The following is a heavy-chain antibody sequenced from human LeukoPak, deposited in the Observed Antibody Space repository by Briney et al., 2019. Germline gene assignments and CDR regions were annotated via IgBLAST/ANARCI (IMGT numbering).Heavy chain of an antibody. Sequence: ASVKVSCKSSGYTFSGFGITWVRQAPGQGLEWMGWISGHSGHTSYAQKFQGRVTLTTDTSTSTAYMDLRSLTSDDTAVYFCARGDGDYRGEGTLVTVSS. J-gene: IGHJ4*02. D-gene: IGHD5-24*01. CDR1: GYTFSGFG. CDR3: ARGDGDY. CDR2: ISGHSGHT. V-gene: IGHV1-18*01.